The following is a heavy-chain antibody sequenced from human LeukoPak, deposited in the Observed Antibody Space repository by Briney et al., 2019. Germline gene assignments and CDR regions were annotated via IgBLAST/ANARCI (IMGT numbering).Heavy chain of an antibody. V-gene: IGHV3-15*01. CDR2: IKSKTDGETT. CDR3: TTDLGTYYHGSQRLIPIDY. D-gene: IGHD3-10*01. J-gene: IGHJ4*02. Sequence: DPSETLSLTCTVSGGSISSYYWSWIRQPPGKGLEWIGRIKSKTDGETTNYAEPVRGRFTISRDDSKSAVYLQMNSLKIEDTAVYYCTTDLGTYYHGSQRLIPIDYWGQGTLVTVSS. CDR1: GGSISSYY.